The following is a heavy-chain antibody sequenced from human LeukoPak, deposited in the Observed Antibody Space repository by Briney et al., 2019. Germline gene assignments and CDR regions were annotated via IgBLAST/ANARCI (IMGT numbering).Heavy chain of an antibody. CDR1: GFTFSNAW. CDR3: AKANGGNSIIPWFDP. D-gene: IGHD4-23*01. V-gene: IGHV3-15*01. Sequence: GGSLRLSCAASGFTFSNAWMSWVRQAPGKGLEWVGRIKSKTDGGTTDYAAPVKGRFTISRDDSKNTLYLQMNSLRAEDTAVYYCAKANGGNSIIPWFDPWGQGTLVTVSS. J-gene: IGHJ5*02. CDR2: IKSKTDGGTT.